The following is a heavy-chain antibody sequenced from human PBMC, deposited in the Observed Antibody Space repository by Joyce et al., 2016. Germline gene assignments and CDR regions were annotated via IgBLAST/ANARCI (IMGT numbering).Heavy chain of an antibody. CDR2: ISGSGGTT. CDR3: AKALPEGWSYRTIYYFHY. CDR1: GFTFNSYS. V-gene: IGHV3-23*01. Sequence: DVQLLESGGGLVQPGGSLRLSCAASGFTFNSYSMSGVRQAPGKGLKWVSSISGSGGTTLYADSVKGRFTISRDNSKNILYLQMNSLRPEDTAVYYCAKALPEGWSYRTIYYFHYWGQGTLLTVSS. D-gene: IGHD3-16*02. J-gene: IGHJ4*02.